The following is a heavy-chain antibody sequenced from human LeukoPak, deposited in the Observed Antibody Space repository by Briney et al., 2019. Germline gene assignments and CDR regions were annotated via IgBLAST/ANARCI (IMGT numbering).Heavy chain of an antibody. V-gene: IGHV4-59*01. CDR1: GGSISSYY. Sequence: SETLSLTCTVSGGSISSYYWSWMRQPPGKGLEWIGYIYYSGSTNYNPSLKSRVTISVDTSKNQFSLKLSSVTAADTAVYYCARDGRGYCSGGSCYHYYGMDVWGKGTTVTVSS. CDR2: IYYSGST. D-gene: IGHD2-15*01. J-gene: IGHJ6*04. CDR3: ARDGRGYCSGGSCYHYYGMDV.